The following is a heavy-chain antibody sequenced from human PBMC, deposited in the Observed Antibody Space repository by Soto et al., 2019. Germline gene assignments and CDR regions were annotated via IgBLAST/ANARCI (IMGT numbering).Heavy chain of an antibody. J-gene: IGHJ4*02. CDR2: IYYTGST. Sequence: SETLSLTCTVSGDPISTFYWSWIRQPPGKGLEWIGYIYYTGSTNYNPSLKSRVTMSVDTSKKQFSLKLSSVTAADTAVYYCARQRGNYFDVWGQGTLVPVSS. V-gene: IGHV4-59*01. D-gene: IGHD3-10*01. CDR1: GDPISTFY. CDR3: ARQRGNYFDV.